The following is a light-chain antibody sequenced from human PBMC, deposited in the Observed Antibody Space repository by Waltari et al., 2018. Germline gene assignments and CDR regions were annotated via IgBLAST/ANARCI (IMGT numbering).Light chain of an antibody. V-gene: IGKV4-1*01. CDR1: QTVLYSSNKKNY. CDR2: WAA. CDR3: QQYYSSPYT. J-gene: IGKJ2*01. Sequence: DIVMTQSPDSLAVSLGERATINCKSSQTVLYSSNKKNYLAWYQQKPGTPPKLRIYWAATRQSGGPDRFSGSGSGTDFTLTISSLQTEDVALYYCQQYYSSPYTFGQGTKLEI.